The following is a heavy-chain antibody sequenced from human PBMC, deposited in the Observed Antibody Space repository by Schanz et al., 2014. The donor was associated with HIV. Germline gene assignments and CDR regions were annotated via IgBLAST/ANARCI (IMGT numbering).Heavy chain of an antibody. V-gene: IGHV1-69*06. Sequence: QVQLVQSGSAVKKPGSSVKLSCKASGGTFMTYAISWVRQAPGQGLEWMGGINPVFGTTNYAQKFQGRVTITADKSTSTAYMELSSLRSEDTAVYYCARGEVPSLGMDVWGQGTTVTVSS. CDR1: GGTFMTYA. CDR2: INPVFGTT. CDR3: ARGEVPSLGMDV. J-gene: IGHJ6*02. D-gene: IGHD1-26*01.